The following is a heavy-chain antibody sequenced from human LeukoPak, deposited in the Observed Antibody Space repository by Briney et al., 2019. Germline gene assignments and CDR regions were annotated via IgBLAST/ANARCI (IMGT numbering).Heavy chain of an antibody. Sequence: QPGGSLRLSCAASGFTFSSYGMHWVRQAPGKGLEWVAFIRYDGSNKYYADSVKGRFTISRDNSKNTLYLQMNSLRAEDTAVYYCAKDGWAAWGHYYYYMDVWGKGTTVTVSS. CDR1: GFTFSSYG. CDR2: IRYDGSNK. D-gene: IGHD7-27*01. V-gene: IGHV3-30*02. CDR3: AKDGWAAWGHYYYYMDV. J-gene: IGHJ6*03.